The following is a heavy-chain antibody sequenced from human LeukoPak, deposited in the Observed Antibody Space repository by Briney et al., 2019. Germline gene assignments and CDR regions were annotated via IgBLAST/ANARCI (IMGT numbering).Heavy chain of an antibody. CDR2: TDPSGSYT. CDR3: ARRSGVVAATRGGYYFDY. D-gene: IGHD2-15*01. V-gene: IGHV5-10-1*01. CDR1: GSIFTSYW. Sequence: GESLMISCEGSGSIFTSYWISWVRQLPGKGLEWMGRTDPSGSYTNYSPSFQGHVTISADKSISTAYLQWSSLKASDTAMYYCARRSGVVAATRGGYYFDYWGQGTLVTVTS. J-gene: IGHJ4*02.